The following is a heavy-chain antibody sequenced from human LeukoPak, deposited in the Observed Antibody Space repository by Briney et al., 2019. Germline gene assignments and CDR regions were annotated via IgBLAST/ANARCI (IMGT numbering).Heavy chain of an antibody. J-gene: IGHJ4*02. V-gene: IGHV1-46*01. CDR3: ARGGNYFDY. D-gene: IGHD1-26*01. CDR2: IYPRDGST. CDR1: GYTFTSNY. Sequence: VASVKVSCKASGYTFTSNYIHWVRQAPGQGLEWMGMIYPRDGSTSYAQKFQGRVTVTRDTSTSTVYMELSSLRSEDTAVYYCARGGNYFDYWGQGTLVTVSS.